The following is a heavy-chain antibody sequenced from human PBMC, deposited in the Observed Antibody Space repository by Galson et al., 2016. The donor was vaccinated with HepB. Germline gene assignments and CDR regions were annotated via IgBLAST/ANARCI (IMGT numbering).Heavy chain of an antibody. V-gene: IGHV3-21*01. Sequence: SLRLSCAASGFTFRTYNMNWVRQAPGKGLEWVSSISSGSSYKSYADSVKGRFTISRDNARNSLYLQMNSLRADDTAVYYCVRDRLGELLSEGDYWGQGTLVTVSS. CDR3: VRDRLGELLSEGDY. D-gene: IGHD3-10*01. J-gene: IGHJ4*02. CDR2: ISSGSSYK. CDR1: GFTFRTYN.